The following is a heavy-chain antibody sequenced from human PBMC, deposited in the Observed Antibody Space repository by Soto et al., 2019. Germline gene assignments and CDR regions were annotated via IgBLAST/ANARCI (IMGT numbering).Heavy chain of an antibody. V-gene: IGHV5-51*01. J-gene: IGHJ4*02. CDR3: AGGPALALYSCSSGVDY. D-gene: IGHD6-6*01. CDR1: GYSFTSYW. Sequence: GESLKISCNGSGYSFTSYWIVWVRQMPGKGLEWMGIIYPGDSDTRDSPSFQGQVTISADKSISTAYLKWSRLEASDTAMYCCAGGPALALYSCSSGVDYWGQGTLVTVSS. CDR2: IYPGDSDT.